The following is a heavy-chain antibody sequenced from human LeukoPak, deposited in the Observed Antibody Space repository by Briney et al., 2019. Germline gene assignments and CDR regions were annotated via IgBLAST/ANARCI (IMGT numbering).Heavy chain of an antibody. CDR2: INPSGRI. V-gene: IGHV4-34*01. D-gene: IGHD3-22*01. J-gene: IGHJ6*03. Sequence: SETLSLTCAAYGGSFSGYYWTWIRQAPGKGLEWIGKINPSGRISYNPSLKSRLTISVDASKNQFSLNLKSLTAADTAVYSCARGRHEITMILVVMTAVSYYLDVWGKGTTVTVS. CDR3: ARGRHEITMILVVMTAVSYYLDV. CDR1: GGSFSGYY.